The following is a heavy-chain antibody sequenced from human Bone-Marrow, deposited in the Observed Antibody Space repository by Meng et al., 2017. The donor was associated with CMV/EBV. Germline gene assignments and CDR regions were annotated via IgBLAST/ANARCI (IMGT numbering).Heavy chain of an antibody. CDR1: GFTVSRNY. Sequence: GESLKISCAASGFTVSRNYMSWVRQAPGKGLEWVSVIYSGGSTYYADSVKGRFTISRDNSKNTLYLQMNSLRAEDTAVYYCARDRDYYDSSGYYPNWFDPWGQGTLVTVSS. V-gene: IGHV3-53*05. J-gene: IGHJ5*02. D-gene: IGHD3-22*01. CDR3: ARDRDYYDSSGYYPNWFDP. CDR2: IYSGGST.